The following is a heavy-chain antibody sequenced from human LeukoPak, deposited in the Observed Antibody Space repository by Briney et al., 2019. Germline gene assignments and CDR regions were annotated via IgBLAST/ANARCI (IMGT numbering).Heavy chain of an antibody. D-gene: IGHD1-26*01. V-gene: IGHV3-23*01. Sequence: SGGSLRLSCAASGFTFTNCAMTWVRRAPGKGLEWVSSISGSGSSTYYADSAKGRFTISRDNSKNTVYLQMNSLSVEDTAVYYCAKDQSRVGASDPFDSWGQGTLVTVSS. CDR1: GFTFTNCA. CDR2: ISGSGSST. J-gene: IGHJ5*01. CDR3: AKDQSRVGASDPFDS.